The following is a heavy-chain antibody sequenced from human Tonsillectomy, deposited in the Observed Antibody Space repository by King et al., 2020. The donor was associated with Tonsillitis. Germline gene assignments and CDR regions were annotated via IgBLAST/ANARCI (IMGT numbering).Heavy chain of an antibody. CDR3: VKDEGYSYGRHKWFDS. V-gene: IGHV3-30*02. CDR1: GFTFSRYG. CDR2: IWFDARKT. D-gene: IGHD5-18*01. J-gene: IGHJ5*01. Sequence: VQLVESGGGVVQWGGSLRLSCGASGFTFSRYGMHWVRQAPGKGLEWVAMIWFDARKTDYRDSVRGRFTISRDNSRNILYLQIDSLRADDTAVYYCVKDEGYSYGRHKWFDSWGPGTLVTVYS.